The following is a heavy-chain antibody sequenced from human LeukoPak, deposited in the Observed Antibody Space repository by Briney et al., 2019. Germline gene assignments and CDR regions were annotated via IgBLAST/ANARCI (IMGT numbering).Heavy chain of an antibody. D-gene: IGHD3/OR15-3a*01. Sequence: SETLSLTCVVSGVSLHRSFWTWVRQPPGKGLEWIGRIYSSGTTDYSPSLKSRLTISIDTSKNQFSLRLASMTAADTAVYFCGRRPAVDGPIDNWGQGILVAVSS. V-gene: IGHV4-59*01. CDR2: IYSSGTT. CDR3: GRRPAVDGPIDN. CDR1: GVSLHRSF. J-gene: IGHJ4*02.